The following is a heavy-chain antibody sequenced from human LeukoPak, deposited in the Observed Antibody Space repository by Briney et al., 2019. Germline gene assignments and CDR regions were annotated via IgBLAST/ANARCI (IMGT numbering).Heavy chain of an antibody. CDR3: ARGRLSPFDP. CDR1: GYTFTSYG. Sequence: GASVKVSCKASGYTFTSYGISWVRQAPGQGLEWMGRINPNSGGTNYAQKFQGRVTMTRDTSISTAYMELSRLRSDGTAVYYCARGRLSPFDPWGQGTLVTVSS. CDR2: INPNSGGT. V-gene: IGHV1-2*06. D-gene: IGHD4/OR15-4a*01. J-gene: IGHJ5*02.